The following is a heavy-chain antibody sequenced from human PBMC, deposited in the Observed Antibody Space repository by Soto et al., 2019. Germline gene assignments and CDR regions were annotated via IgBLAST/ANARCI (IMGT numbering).Heavy chain of an antibody. CDR1: GFTFSSYG. V-gene: IGHV3-33*06. Sequence: QVQLVESGGGVVQPGRSLRLSCAASGFTFSSYGMHWVRQAPGKGLEWVAVIWYDGSNKYYAGSVKGRFTISRDNSKNSLYLQMNSLRAEDTALYYCAKDSNSSPRAYYGMDVWGQGTTVTVSS. CDR2: IWYDGSNK. J-gene: IGHJ6*02. D-gene: IGHD6-13*01. CDR3: AKDSNSSPRAYYGMDV.